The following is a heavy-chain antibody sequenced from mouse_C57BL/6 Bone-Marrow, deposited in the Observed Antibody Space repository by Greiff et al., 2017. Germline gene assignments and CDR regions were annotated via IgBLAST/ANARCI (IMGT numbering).Heavy chain of an antibody. D-gene: IGHD2-4*01. Sequence: VQLQQSGAELMKPGASVKLSCKASGYTFTGYWIEWVKPRPGHGLEWIGELLPGSGSTNYNEKFKGKATFTADTSSNTAYMQLSSLTTEASAIYYCAREITTMGDYFDYWGQGTTLTVSS. CDR2: LLPGSGST. J-gene: IGHJ2*01. CDR1: GYTFTGYW. CDR3: AREITTMGDYFDY. V-gene: IGHV1-9*01.